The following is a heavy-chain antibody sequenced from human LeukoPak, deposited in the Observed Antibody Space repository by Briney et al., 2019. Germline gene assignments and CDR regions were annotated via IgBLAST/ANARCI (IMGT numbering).Heavy chain of an antibody. Sequence: PSETLSLTCTVSGGSVSGHHWSWIRQPPGKGLEWIGHIHYSGSTNYNAPLKSRVTMSVDTSKNHFSLNLSSVTAADTAVYYCARDIRVVGATLYFDFWGQGTLVTVPS. CDR1: GGSVSGHH. J-gene: IGHJ4*02. V-gene: IGHV4-59*02. CDR2: IHYSGST. D-gene: IGHD1-26*01. CDR3: ARDIRVVGATLYFDF.